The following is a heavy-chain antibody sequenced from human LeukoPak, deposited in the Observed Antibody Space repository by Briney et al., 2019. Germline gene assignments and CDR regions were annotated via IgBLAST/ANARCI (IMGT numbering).Heavy chain of an antibody. CDR1: GGSISSYY. V-gene: IGHV4-59*08. J-gene: IGHJ4*02. CDR2: IYYSGST. CDR3: ARQLLGFHFDY. Sequence: SETLSLTCTVYGGSISSYYWSWIRQPPGKGLEWIGYIYYSGSTNYNPSLKSRVTISVDTSKNQFSLKLSSVTAADTAVYYCARQLLGFHFDYWGQGTLVTVSS. D-gene: IGHD2-8*02.